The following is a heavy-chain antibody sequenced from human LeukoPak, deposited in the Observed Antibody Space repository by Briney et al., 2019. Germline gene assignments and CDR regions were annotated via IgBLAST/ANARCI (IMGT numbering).Heavy chain of an antibody. CDR3: ARLQLTYYYDSSGSPEGDY. V-gene: IGHV1-69*13. Sequence: PWASVKVSCKASGGIFSSYAISWVRQAPGQGLEWMGGIIPIFGTANYAQKFQGRVTITADESTSTAYMELSSLRSEDTAVYYCARLQLTYYYDSSGSPEGDYWGQETLVTVSS. D-gene: IGHD3-22*01. CDR1: GGIFSSYA. J-gene: IGHJ4*02. CDR2: IIPIFGTA.